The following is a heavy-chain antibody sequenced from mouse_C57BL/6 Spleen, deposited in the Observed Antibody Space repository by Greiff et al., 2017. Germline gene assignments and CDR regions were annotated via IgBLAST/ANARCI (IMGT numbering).Heavy chain of an antibody. V-gene: IGHV1-52*01. Sequence: VQLQQPGAELVRPGSSVKLSCKASGYTFTSYWMHWVKQRPIQGLEWIGNIDPSDSETHYNQKFKDKATLTVDKSSSTAYMQLSSLTSEDSAVYYCARSVSNYFAMDYWGQGTSVTVSS. J-gene: IGHJ4*01. CDR1: GYTFTSYW. CDR2: IDPSDSET. D-gene: IGHD2-5*01. CDR3: ARSVSNYFAMDY.